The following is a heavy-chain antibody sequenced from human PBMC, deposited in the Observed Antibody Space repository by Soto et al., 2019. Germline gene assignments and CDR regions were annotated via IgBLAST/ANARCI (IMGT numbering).Heavy chain of an antibody. J-gene: IGHJ6*02. CDR2: IYSGGST. Sequence: EVQLVESGGGLVQPGGSLRLSCAASGLTVSSNYMSWVRQAPGKGLEWVSVIYSGGSTYYADSVKGRFTISRDNSKNTLYLQMNSLRAEDTAVYYCARDRGNHYYYYGMDVWGQGTTVTVSS. V-gene: IGHV3-66*01. D-gene: IGHD3-10*01. CDR3: ARDRGNHYYYYGMDV. CDR1: GLTVSSNY.